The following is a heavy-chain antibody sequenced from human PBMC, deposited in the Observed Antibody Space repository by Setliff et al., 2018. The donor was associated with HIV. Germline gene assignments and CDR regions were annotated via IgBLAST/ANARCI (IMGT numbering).Heavy chain of an antibody. CDR1: GGSLSDYY. CDR2: INHSGST. V-gene: IGHV4-34*01. Sequence: PSETLSLTCGVYGGSLSDYYWSWIRQPPGKGLEWIGEINHSGSTNYNPSLKSRVTISVDTSKNQFSLKLSSVTAADTAVYYCARGVNPTYYDFWSGNYMRKYYYYYMDVWGKGTTVTVSS. J-gene: IGHJ6*03. CDR3: ARGVNPTYYDFWSGNYMRKYYYYYMDV. D-gene: IGHD3-3*01.